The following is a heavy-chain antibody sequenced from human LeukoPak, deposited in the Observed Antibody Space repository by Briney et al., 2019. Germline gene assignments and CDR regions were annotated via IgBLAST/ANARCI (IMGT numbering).Heavy chain of an antibody. CDR3: ARGPQYSSGSYYYYYYMDV. CDR1: GGSISSSSYY. V-gene: IGHV4-39*07. Sequence: SETLSLTCTVSGGSISSSSYYWGWTRQPPGKGLEWIGSIYYSGSTYYNPSLKSRVTISVDTSKNQFSLKLSSVTAADTAVYYCARGPQYSSGSYYYYYYMDVWGKGTTVTISS. J-gene: IGHJ6*03. CDR2: IYYSGST. D-gene: IGHD6-19*01.